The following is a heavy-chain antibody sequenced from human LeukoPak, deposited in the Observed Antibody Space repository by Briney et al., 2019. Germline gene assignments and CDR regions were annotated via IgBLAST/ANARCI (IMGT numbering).Heavy chain of an antibody. V-gene: IGHV3-49*03. Sequence: GGSLRLSCTASGFTFGDYAMSWFRQAPGKGLEWVGFIRSKAYGGTTEYAASVKGRFTISRDDSKSIAYLQMNSLKTEDTAVYYCTRAVWLVVPALGGFDPWGQGTLVTVSS. D-gene: IGHD2-2*01. CDR3: TRAVWLVVPALGGFDP. CDR2: IRSKAYGGTT. CDR1: GFTFGDYA. J-gene: IGHJ5*02.